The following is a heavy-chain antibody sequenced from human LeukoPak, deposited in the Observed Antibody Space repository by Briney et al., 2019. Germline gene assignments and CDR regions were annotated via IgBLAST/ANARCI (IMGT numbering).Heavy chain of an antibody. CDR2: IYTSGGT. V-gene: IGHV4-4*09. J-gene: IGHJ1*01. CDR1: GGSISSYY. D-gene: IGHD2-2*02. Sequence: SETLSLTCTVSGGSISSYYWSWIRQPPGKGLEWIGYIYTSGGTNYNPSLKSRVTISVDTSKNQFSLKLSSVTAADTAVYYCARGGGYCSSTSRYTGGYFQHWGQGTLVTVSS. CDR3: ARGGGYCSSTSRYTGGYFQH.